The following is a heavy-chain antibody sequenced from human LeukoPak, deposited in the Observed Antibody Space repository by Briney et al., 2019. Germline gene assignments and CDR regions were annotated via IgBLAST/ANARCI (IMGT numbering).Heavy chain of an antibody. CDR1: GGSISTSSYY. CDR3: ARVGSRIAARPYYYYMDV. CDR2: IFYSGST. V-gene: IGHV4-39*07. Sequence: SETLSLTCTVSGGSISTSSYYWGWVRQPPGKGLEWIGNIFYSGSTYYSPSLKSRVTISLDTSRNQFSLKLSSVTAADTAVYYCARVGSRIAARPYYYYMDVWGKGTTVTVSS. J-gene: IGHJ6*03. D-gene: IGHD6-6*01.